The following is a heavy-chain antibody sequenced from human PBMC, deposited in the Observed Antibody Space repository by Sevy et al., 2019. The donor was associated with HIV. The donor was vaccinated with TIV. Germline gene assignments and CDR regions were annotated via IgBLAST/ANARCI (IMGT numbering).Heavy chain of an antibody. Sequence: SETLSLTCSVSGCSISSYYWNWIRQPPGKGLEWIGYIDYSGTTSYNPTLKSRVTISVDTSKNQFSLKLNSVTAADTAVYYCARQGDNSDSPIKWFAPWGQGTLVTVSS. V-gene: IGHV4-59*08. CDR2: IDYSGTT. J-gene: IGHJ5*02. D-gene: IGHD3-22*01. CDR1: GCSISSYY. CDR3: ARQGDNSDSPIKWFAP.